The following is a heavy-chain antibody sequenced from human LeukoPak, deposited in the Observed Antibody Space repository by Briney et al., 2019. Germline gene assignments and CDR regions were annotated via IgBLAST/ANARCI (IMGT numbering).Heavy chain of an antibody. D-gene: IGHD6-13*01. J-gene: IGHJ5*02. CDR3: ARDTPPSGIAAAGINP. CDR2: IIPIFGTA. CDR1: GGTFSSYA. Sequence: SVKVSCKASGGTFSSYAISWVRQAPGQGLEWMGGIIPIFGTANYAQKLQGRVTMTTDTSTRTAYMELRSLRSDDTAVYYCARDTPPSGIAAAGINPWGQGTLVTVSS. V-gene: IGHV1-69*05.